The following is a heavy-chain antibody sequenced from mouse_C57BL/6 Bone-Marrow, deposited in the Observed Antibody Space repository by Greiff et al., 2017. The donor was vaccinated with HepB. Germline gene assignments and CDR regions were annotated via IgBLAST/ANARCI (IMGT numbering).Heavy chain of an antibody. Sequence: VQLQQSGAELVRPGSSVKLSCKASGYTFTSYGISWVKQRTGQGLEWIGEIYPRSGNTYYNEKFKGKATLTADKSSSTAYMELRSLTSEDSAVYFCARRGLRRGGYWGQGTTLTVSS. D-gene: IGHD2-4*01. CDR2: IYPRSGNT. J-gene: IGHJ2*01. CDR3: ARRGLRRGGY. V-gene: IGHV1-81*01. CDR1: GYTFTSYG.